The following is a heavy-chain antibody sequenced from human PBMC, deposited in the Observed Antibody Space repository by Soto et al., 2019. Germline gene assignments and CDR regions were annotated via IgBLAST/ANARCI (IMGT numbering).Heavy chain of an antibody. V-gene: IGHV1-24*01. CDR3: ATGRFMSGASYGFDI. CDR1: GYTLTKLP. J-gene: IGHJ3*02. CDR2: FDPKDGET. Sequence: WASVKVSCKVSGYTLTKLPMHWVRQAPGKGLEWMGGFDPKDGETVYSQKFQGRVTMTEDTSTDTAYMELSSLRSEDTAMYFCATGRFMSGASYGFDIWGQGTMVTVSS. D-gene: IGHD1-26*01.